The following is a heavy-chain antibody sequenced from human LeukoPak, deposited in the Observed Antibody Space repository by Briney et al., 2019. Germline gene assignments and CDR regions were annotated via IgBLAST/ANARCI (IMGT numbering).Heavy chain of an antibody. D-gene: IGHD5-24*01. Sequence: ASVKVSCKASGYTFTGYYMNWVRQAPGQGLEWMGRINPNSGGTNYAQKCQGRVTMTRDTSISTAYMELSRLRSDDTAVYYCARVGDGLNDAFDIWGQGTMVTVSS. CDR1: GYTFTGYY. CDR2: INPNSGGT. J-gene: IGHJ3*02. CDR3: ARVGDGLNDAFDI. V-gene: IGHV1-2*06.